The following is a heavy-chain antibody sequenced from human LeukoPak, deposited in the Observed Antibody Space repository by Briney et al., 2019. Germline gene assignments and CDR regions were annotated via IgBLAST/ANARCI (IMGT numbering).Heavy chain of an antibody. V-gene: IGHV3-23*01. D-gene: IGHD2-15*01. J-gene: IGHJ4*02. Sequence: GGSLRLSCAASGFTFSSYAMTWVRQAPGKGLEWVSDISGSGGNTYYADSVKGRFTISRDNVKNLLYLQMNSLRAEDAAVYYCAGGQGYLIEYWGQGTLVTVSS. CDR1: GFTFSSYA. CDR3: AGGQGYLIEY. CDR2: ISGSGGNT.